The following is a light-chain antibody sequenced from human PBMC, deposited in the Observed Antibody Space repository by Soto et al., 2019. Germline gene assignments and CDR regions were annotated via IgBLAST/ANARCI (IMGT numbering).Light chain of an antibody. CDR2: DVN. Sequence: QSALTQPASVSGSPGQSITISCTGTSSDVGGYDYVSWYQQLPGKAPKLLIYDVNNRPSGVSHRFSGSKSGNTASLTISGRQAEDEADYYCSSYTGSSTFVFGTGTKRTV. J-gene: IGLJ1*01. CDR1: SSDVGGYDY. V-gene: IGLV2-14*01. CDR3: SSYTGSSTFV.